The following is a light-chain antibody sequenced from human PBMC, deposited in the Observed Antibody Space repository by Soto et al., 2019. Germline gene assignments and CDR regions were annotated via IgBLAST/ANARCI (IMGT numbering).Light chain of an antibody. CDR2: GAS. CDR3: HHYGNSVYT. V-gene: IGKV3-20*01. Sequence: EIVLTQSPGTLSFSPGEGATLSCRASQNVTSSFLGWYQQKPGQAPRLLIDGASTRATGIPDRFSGSGSGTDFALTISRLEPEDFAVYYCHHYGNSVYTFRRGTKVEIK. J-gene: IGKJ2*01. CDR1: QNVTSSF.